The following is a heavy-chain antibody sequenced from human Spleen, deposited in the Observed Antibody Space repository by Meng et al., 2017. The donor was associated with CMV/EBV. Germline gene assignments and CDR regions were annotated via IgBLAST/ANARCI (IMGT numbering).Heavy chain of an antibody. Sequence: GESLKISCAASGFTFSSYWMHWVRQAPGKGLVWVSRINSDGSSTSYADSVKGRFTISRGNAKNTLYLQMNSLRAEDTAVYYCARDRISSSWYGYYGMDVWGQGTTVTVSS. CDR1: GFTFSSYW. D-gene: IGHD6-13*01. CDR3: ARDRISSSWYGYYGMDV. V-gene: IGHV3-74*01. CDR2: INSDGSST. J-gene: IGHJ6*02.